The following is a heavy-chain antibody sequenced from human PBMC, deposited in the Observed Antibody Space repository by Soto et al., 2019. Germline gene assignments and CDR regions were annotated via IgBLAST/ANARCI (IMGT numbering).Heavy chain of an antibody. CDR2: INHSGST. V-gene: IGHV4-34*01. Sequence: SEILSLTCAVYDGSFSAYSWIWIRQPPGTGLEWIGEINHSGSTNYNQSLESRVTISVDTSKNQFSLKLTSVTAADTAVYYCARDKITGLFHYWGQGTLVTVSS. CDR3: ARDKITGLFHY. D-gene: IGHD2-8*02. CDR1: DGSFSAYS. J-gene: IGHJ4*02.